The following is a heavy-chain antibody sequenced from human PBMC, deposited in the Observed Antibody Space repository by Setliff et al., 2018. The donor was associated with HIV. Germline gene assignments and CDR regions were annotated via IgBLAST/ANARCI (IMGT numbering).Heavy chain of an antibody. CDR3: ARAYEIADHYDY. V-gene: IGHV1-18*01. D-gene: IGHD6-13*01. CDR1: GYTFTSYG. Sequence: GASVKVSCKSSGYTFTSYGISWVRQAPGQGLEWVGWISAYNGNTNYAQKLQGRVTMTTDTSTSTAYMELRSLRSDDTAVYYCARAYEIADHYDYWGQGTLVTVSS. CDR2: ISAYNGNT. J-gene: IGHJ4*02.